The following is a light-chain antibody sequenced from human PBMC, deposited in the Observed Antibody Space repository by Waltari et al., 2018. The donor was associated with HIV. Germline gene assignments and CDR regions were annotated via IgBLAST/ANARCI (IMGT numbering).Light chain of an antibody. CDR2: EVS. CDR1: QSLLHNDGRTY. Sequence: DIVMTQTPLSLSVTPGQPASISCKASQSLLHNDGRTYLYWILQKPGQPPNVLIYEVSNRFSGVPVRFTGSGSGTNFTLKVSRVEAEDVGLYYCMQSMQLPLTFGGGTKVEIK. CDR3: MQSMQLPLT. V-gene: IGKV2D-29*01. J-gene: IGKJ4*01.